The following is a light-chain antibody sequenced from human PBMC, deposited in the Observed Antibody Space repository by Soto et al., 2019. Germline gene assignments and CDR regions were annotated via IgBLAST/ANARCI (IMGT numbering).Light chain of an antibody. V-gene: IGKV1-27*01. CDR3: QKYNSAPQT. J-gene: IGKJ3*01. Sequence: DIQMTQSPSSLSASVGDRVTITCRASQGISNYLAWYQQKPGKVPKLRIYAASTLQSGVPSRFSGSGSGTDYTLTISGLQPEDVATYYCQKYNSAPQTFGPGTKVDIK. CDR1: QGISNY. CDR2: AAS.